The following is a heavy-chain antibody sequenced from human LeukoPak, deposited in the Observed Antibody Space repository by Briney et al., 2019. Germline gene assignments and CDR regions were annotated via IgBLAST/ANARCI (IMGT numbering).Heavy chain of an antibody. CDR2: INSDGSST. D-gene: IGHD3-16*01. Sequence: GGSLRLSCAASGFTFSSYWMHWVRQAPGKGLVRVSRINSDGSSTSYADSVKGRFTISRDNAKNTLYLQMNSLRAEDTAVYYCARDQGVYYDYVPDAFDIWGQGTMVTVSS. V-gene: IGHV3-74*01. CDR3: ARDQGVYYDYVPDAFDI. J-gene: IGHJ3*02. CDR1: GFTFSSYW.